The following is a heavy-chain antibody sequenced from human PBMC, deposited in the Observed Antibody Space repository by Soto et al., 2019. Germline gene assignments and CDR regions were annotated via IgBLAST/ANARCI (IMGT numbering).Heavy chain of an antibody. CDR2: TRASGSSP. CDR3: AKGGYDYYHAMDV. Sequence: GSPKISCVSPTSEFGHYAISWVRQAPGKGLEWVSGTRASGSSPYFADSVKGRFTMSRDNSKKTLFLEMNSLRAEDTAVYYCAKGGYDYYHAMDVWGQGTTVTVSS. CDR1: TSEFGHYA. J-gene: IGHJ6*02. V-gene: IGHV3-23*01.